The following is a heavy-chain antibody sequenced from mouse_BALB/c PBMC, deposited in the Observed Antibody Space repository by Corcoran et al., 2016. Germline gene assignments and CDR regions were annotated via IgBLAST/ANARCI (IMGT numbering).Heavy chain of an antibody. V-gene: IGHV9-1*02. J-gene: IGHJ4*01. CDR1: GYTFTNYG. CDR3: TREPYAMDY. Sequence: QIQLVQSGPELKKPGETVKISCKASGYTFTNYGMNWVKQAPGKGLKWMGWINTYTGEPTYADDFKGRFAFSLETSASTVCLQINNLKNEDMATYFCTREPYAMDYWGQGTSVTVSS. CDR2: INTYTGEP.